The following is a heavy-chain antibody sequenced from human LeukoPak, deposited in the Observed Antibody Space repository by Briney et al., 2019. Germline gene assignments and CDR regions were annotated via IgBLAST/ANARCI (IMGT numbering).Heavy chain of an antibody. J-gene: IGHJ4*02. CDR2: ISYDGSNK. D-gene: IGHD3-10*01. CDR1: GFTFNSYA. Sequence: GGSLRLSCAASGFTFNSYAMHWVRQAPGKGLEWVAVISYDGSNKYYADSVKGRFTISRDNSKNTLYLQMNSLRAEDTAVYYCASPIPRSGRPFDYWGQGTLVTVSS. CDR3: ASPIPRSGRPFDY. V-gene: IGHV3-30*04.